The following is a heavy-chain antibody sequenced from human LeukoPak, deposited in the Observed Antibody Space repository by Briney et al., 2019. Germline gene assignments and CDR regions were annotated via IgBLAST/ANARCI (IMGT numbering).Heavy chain of an antibody. CDR3: AREYCSGGSCVIDY. Sequence: GSLRLSCAASGFTFSSYSMNWVRQAPGKGLEWVSSISSSSSYIYYADSVKGRFTISRDNAKNSLYLQMNSLRDEDTAVYYCAREYCSGGSCVIDYWGQGTLVTVSS. CDR1: GFTFSSYS. CDR2: ISSSSSYI. V-gene: IGHV3-21*01. D-gene: IGHD2-15*01. J-gene: IGHJ4*02.